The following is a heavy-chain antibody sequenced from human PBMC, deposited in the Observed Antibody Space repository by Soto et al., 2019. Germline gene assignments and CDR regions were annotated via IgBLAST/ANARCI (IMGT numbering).Heavy chain of an antibody. Sequence: EVQLVESGGGLVQPGGSLKLSCAASGFTFSGSAMHWVRQASGKGLEWVGRIRSKANSYATAYAASVKGRFTISRDDSKNTAYLQMNSLKTEDTAVYYCTRRYDILTGYPFDYWGQGTLVTVSS. CDR2: IRSKANSYAT. D-gene: IGHD3-9*01. CDR1: GFTFSGSA. V-gene: IGHV3-73*02. J-gene: IGHJ4*02. CDR3: TRRYDILTGYPFDY.